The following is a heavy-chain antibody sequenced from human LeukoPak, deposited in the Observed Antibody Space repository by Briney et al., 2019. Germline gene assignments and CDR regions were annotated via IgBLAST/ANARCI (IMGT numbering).Heavy chain of an antibody. CDR3: ATDRGKYYYDSSGYYYY. D-gene: IGHD3-22*01. CDR1: GHTFTDYY. V-gene: IGHV1-69-2*01. J-gene: IGHJ4*02. Sequence: ASVKVSCKVSGHTFTDYYMHWVQQAPGKGLEWMGLVDPEDGETIYAEKFQGRVTITADTSTDTAYMELSSLRSEDTAVYYCATDRGKYYYDSSGYYYYWGQGTLVTVSS. CDR2: VDPEDGET.